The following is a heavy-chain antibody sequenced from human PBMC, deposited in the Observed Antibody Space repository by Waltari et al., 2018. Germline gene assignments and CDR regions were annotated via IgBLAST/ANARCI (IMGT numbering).Heavy chain of an antibody. J-gene: IGHJ4*02. D-gene: IGHD1-26*01. Sequence: EVQLVESGGGLVQPGGSLRLSCAASGFTFSSFWMHWVRQAPGKGLVWGSRINSDGGSTSYADSVKGRFTISRDNAKNTLYLQMNSLRAEDTAVYYCASARYSGTYYNDYWGQGMLVTVSP. V-gene: IGHV3-74*01. CDR3: ASARYSGTYYNDY. CDR2: INSDGGST. CDR1: GFTFSSFW.